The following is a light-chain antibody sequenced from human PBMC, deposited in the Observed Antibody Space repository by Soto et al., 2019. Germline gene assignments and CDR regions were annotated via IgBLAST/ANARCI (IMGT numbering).Light chain of an antibody. CDR3: QQCGDSPWT. J-gene: IGKJ1*01. V-gene: IGKV3-20*01. CDR1: QSVSSSS. CDR2: AAS. Sequence: EIVLTQSPGTLSLSPGERATLSCRASQSVSSSSLAWYQQKPGQAPGLLIYAASSRATGIPDRFSGSGSGTDFSLTISRLEPEDFAVYFCQQCGDSPWTFGQGTKVEIK.